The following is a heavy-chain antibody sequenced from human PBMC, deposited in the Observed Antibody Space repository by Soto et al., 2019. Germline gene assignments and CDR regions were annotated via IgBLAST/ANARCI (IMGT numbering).Heavy chain of an antibody. CDR1: GGSISSYY. D-gene: IGHD3-22*01. CDR2: IYYSGST. CDR3: ARRRYYYYSSGYFDY. J-gene: IGHJ4*02. V-gene: IGHV4-59*08. Sequence: SETLSLTCTVSGGSISSYYWSWIRQPPGKGLEWIGYIYYSGSTNYNPSLKSRVTISVDTSKNQFSLKLSSVTAADTAVYYCARRRYYYYSSGYFDYWGQRTLVTVSS.